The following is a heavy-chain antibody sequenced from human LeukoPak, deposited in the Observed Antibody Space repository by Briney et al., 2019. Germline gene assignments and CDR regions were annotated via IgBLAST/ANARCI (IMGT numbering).Heavy chain of an antibody. V-gene: IGHV5-51*01. D-gene: IGHD2-15*01. J-gene: IGHJ3*01. Sequence: GESLKISCKGSGYSFTTYWIGWVRQMPGKGLEWMGIIYPGDSDTRYSPSFQGQVTISADKSISTAYLKWSSLKASDTAMYYCATIYCSGGSCYSGDAFDFWGQGTMVTVSS. CDR1: GYSFTTYW. CDR3: ATIYCSGGSCYSGDAFDF. CDR2: IYPGDSDT.